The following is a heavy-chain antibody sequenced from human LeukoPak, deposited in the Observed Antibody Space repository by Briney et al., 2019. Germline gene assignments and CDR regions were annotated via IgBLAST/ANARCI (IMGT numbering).Heavy chain of an antibody. D-gene: IGHD6-13*01. CDR2: INPNSGGT. CDR3: ARETTGYSSKYDY. Sequence: ASVKVSCKASGYTFTGYYMHWVRQAPGQGLEWMGWINPNSGGTNYAEKFQGRVNMTRDTSISTAYMELSRLRSDDTAVYYCARETTGYSSKYDYWGQGTLVTVSS. CDR1: GYTFTGYY. J-gene: IGHJ4*02. V-gene: IGHV1-2*02.